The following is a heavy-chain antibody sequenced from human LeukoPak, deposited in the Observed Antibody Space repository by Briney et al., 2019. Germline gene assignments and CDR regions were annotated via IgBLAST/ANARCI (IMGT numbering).Heavy chain of an antibody. J-gene: IGHJ3*02. Sequence: PGGSLRLSCAASGFTLSSYAMSWVRQAPGKGLEWVSYISSSGSTIYYADSVKGRFTISRDNAKNSLYLQMNSLRAEDTAVYYCARDYYDSSGYPVGVFDIWGQGTMVTVSS. D-gene: IGHD3-22*01. V-gene: IGHV3-48*04. CDR1: GFTLSSYA. CDR3: ARDYYDSSGYPVGVFDI. CDR2: ISSSGSTI.